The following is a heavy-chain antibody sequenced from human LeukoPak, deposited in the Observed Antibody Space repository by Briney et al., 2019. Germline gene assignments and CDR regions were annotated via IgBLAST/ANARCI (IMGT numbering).Heavy chain of an antibody. Sequence: GASVKVSCKASGYTFTSYYMHWVRQAPGQGLEWMGIINPSGGSTSYAQKFQGRVTMTRDTSTSTVYMELSSLRSEDTAVYYRARDSQIAAAETHYFDYWGQGTLVTVSS. CDR1: GYTFTSYY. V-gene: IGHV1-46*01. CDR2: INPSGGST. D-gene: IGHD6-13*01. J-gene: IGHJ4*02. CDR3: ARDSQIAAAETHYFDY.